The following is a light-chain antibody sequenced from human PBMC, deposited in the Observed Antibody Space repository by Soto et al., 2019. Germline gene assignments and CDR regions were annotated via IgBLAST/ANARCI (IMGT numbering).Light chain of an antibody. CDR2: AAS. Sequence: DIQLTQSPSFLSASVGDRVTITCRASQGISSYLAWYQQTPGKAPKLLIYAASTLQSGVPSRFSGSGSGTEFTLTISSLQPEDFATYDCQQLNSYPLTFGGGTKVEIK. CDR1: QGISSY. J-gene: IGKJ4*01. V-gene: IGKV1-9*01. CDR3: QQLNSYPLT.